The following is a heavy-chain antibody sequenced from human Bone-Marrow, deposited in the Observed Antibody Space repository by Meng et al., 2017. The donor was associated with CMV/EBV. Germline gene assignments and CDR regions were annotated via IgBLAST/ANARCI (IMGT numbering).Heavy chain of an antibody. D-gene: IGHD2-2*01. CDR2: IRYDGSNK. J-gene: IGHJ5*02. Sequence: GGSLRLSCAASGFTFSSYGMHWVRQAPGKGLEWVAFIRYDGSNKYYADSVKGRFTISRDNSKNTLYLQMNSLRAEDKAVYYCAKDLRGYCSNTSCYGGFDPWGQGTLVTVSS. V-gene: IGHV3-30*02. CDR3: AKDLRGYCSNTSCYGGFDP. CDR1: GFTFSSYG.